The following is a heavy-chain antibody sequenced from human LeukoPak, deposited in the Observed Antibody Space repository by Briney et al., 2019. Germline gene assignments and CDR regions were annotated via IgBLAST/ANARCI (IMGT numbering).Heavy chain of an antibody. Sequence: ASVKVSCKASGYTFTSYGISWVRQAPGQGLEWMGMITPSGGISYAQKFQGRVTMTRDMSTNTVYMELSGLRSEDTAVYYCARVDSTSPHELDYWGQGTLVTVSS. V-gene: IGHV1-46*01. CDR1: GYTFTSYG. CDR3: ARVDSTSPHELDY. CDR2: ITPSGGI. D-gene: IGHD6-6*01. J-gene: IGHJ4*02.